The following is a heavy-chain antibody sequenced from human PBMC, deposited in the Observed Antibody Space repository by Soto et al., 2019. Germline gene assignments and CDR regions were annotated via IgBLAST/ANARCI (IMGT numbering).Heavy chain of an antibody. CDR2: ISAYNGNT. Sequence: QVQLVQSGAEVKKRGASVKVSCKASGYTITSYGSRWVRQAPVQGLEWMGWISAYNGNTNYAQKLQGRVTMTTDTSTSTAYMELRSLRSDDTAVYYCASDWAAAGPFDYWGQGTLVTVCS. D-gene: IGHD6-13*01. CDR1: GYTITSYG. J-gene: IGHJ4*02. CDR3: ASDWAAAGPFDY. V-gene: IGHV1-18*01.